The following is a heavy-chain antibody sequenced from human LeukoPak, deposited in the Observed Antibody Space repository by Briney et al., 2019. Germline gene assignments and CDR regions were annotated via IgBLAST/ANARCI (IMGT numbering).Heavy chain of an antibody. J-gene: IGHJ4*02. CDR2: IDWDDDK. Sequence: ESGPALVKPTQTLTVTCTFSGFSLSTSGMCVSWVRQPPGKALEWLALIDWDDDKFYSTSLKTRLTISKDTSRNQVVLTMTNMDPVDTATYSCARIQAYGGNSEGYYFNYWGQGTLVTVSS. V-gene: IGHV2-70*20. D-gene: IGHD4-23*01. CDR1: GFSLSTSGMC. CDR3: ARIQAYGGNSEGYYFNY.